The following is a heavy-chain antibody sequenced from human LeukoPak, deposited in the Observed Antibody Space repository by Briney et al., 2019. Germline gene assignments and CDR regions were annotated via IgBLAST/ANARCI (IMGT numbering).Heavy chain of an antibody. CDR2: IIPIFGTA. V-gene: IGHV1-69*13. J-gene: IGHJ6*03. CDR3: ASYGSGSNYYYYMDV. Sequence: GASVKVSCKASGGTFSSYAISWVRQAPGQGLEWMGGIIPIFGTANYAQKFQGRVTITADESTSTAYMGLSSLRSEDTAVYYCASYGSGSNYYYYMDVWGKGTTVTISS. D-gene: IGHD3-10*01. CDR1: GGTFSSYA.